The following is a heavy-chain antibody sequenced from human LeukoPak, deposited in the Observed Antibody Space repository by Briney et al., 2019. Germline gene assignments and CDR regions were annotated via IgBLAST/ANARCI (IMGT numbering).Heavy chain of an antibody. Sequence: GGSLRLFCAASGFTFDDYAMHWVRQAPGKGLEWVSGISWNSGSIGYADSVKGRFTISRDNAKNSLYLQMNSLRAEDTALYYCARVTVYCGGDCPYDAFDISGEGTMGTVSS. CDR1: GFTFDDYA. V-gene: IGHV3-9*01. CDR2: ISWNSGSI. CDR3: ARVTVYCGGDCPYDAFDI. J-gene: IGHJ3*02. D-gene: IGHD2-21*02.